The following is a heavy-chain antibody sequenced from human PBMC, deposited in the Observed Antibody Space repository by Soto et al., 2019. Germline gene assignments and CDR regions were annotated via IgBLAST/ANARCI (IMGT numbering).Heavy chain of an antibody. CDR3: ARDLTAVTPARG. CDR1: GYTFTSYD. Sequence: QVQLVQSGAEVKKPGASVKVSCKASGYTFTSYDINWVRQATGQGLEWMGWMNPNSGNTGYAQKFQGSVTMTTNTSISTAYMELSSLRSEDTAVYYCARDLTAVTPARGWGQGTLVTFSS. V-gene: IGHV1-8*01. CDR2: MNPNSGNT. J-gene: IGHJ4*02. D-gene: IGHD4-17*01.